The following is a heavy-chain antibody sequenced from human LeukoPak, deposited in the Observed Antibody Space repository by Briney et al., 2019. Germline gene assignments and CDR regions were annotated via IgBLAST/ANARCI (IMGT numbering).Heavy chain of an antibody. CDR1: GFTFSSYA. CDR3: AVAVAGTEDYFDY. Sequence: GGSLRLSCAASGFTFSSYAMHWVRQAPGKGLEWVAVISYDGSNKYYADSVKGRFTISRDNSKNTLYLQMNSLRSEDTAVYYCAVAVAGTEDYFDYWGQGTLVTVSS. D-gene: IGHD6-19*01. CDR2: ISYDGSNK. V-gene: IGHV3-30-3*01. J-gene: IGHJ4*02.